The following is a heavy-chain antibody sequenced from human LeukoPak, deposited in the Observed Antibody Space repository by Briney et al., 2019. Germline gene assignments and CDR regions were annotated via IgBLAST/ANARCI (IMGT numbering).Heavy chain of an antibody. CDR2: IYHSGST. Sequence: PSETLSLTCTVPGYSISSGYYWGWIRQPPGKGLEWIGSIYHSGSTYYNPSLKSRVTISVDTSKNQLSLKLSSVTAADTAVYYCATLYGSGILSYWGQGTLVTVSS. CDR3: ATLYGSGILSY. CDR1: GYSISSGYY. D-gene: IGHD3-10*01. J-gene: IGHJ4*02. V-gene: IGHV4-38-2*02.